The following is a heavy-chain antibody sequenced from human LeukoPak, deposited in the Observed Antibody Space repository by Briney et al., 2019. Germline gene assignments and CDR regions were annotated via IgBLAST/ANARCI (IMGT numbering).Heavy chain of an antibody. D-gene: IGHD4-17*01. J-gene: IGHJ4*02. Sequence: PGESLRLSCAVSGFNFEDYALHWVRQVPGKGLEWVSGIGHNSHSKGYADSVKGRFTISRDNSKNTLYLQMNSLRAEDTAVYYCAKSILMTTVTTYYFDYWGQGTLVTVSS. CDR2: IGHNSHSK. CDR1: GFNFEDYA. CDR3: AKSILMTTVTTYYFDY. V-gene: IGHV3-9*01.